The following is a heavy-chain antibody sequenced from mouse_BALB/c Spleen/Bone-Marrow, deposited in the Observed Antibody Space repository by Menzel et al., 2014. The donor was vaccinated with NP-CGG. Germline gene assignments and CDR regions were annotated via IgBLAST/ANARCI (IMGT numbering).Heavy chain of an antibody. V-gene: IGHV14-3*02. J-gene: IGHJ2*01. CDR1: GFDIKDTY. D-gene: IGHD2-3*01. Sequence: EVQLQESGAELVKPGASVRLSCTASGFDIKDTYMHWVKQRPDQGLERIGRIDPANGNAKHDPKFRGKAAITADTSSNTTYLQLSSLASEDTAVYYCAIYFYLDYWGQGTTLIVSS. CDR3: AIYFYLDY. CDR2: IDPANGNA.